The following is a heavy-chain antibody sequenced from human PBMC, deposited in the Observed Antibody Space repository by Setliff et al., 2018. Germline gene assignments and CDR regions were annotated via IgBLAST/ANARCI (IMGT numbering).Heavy chain of an antibody. Sequence: SETLSLTCTVSSGSVRGYYWSWIRQPPGKGLEWIGYMYYSGDTNYNPSLKSRVTISVDTSKNQFSLELRSVTAADTAVYYCARLPPLHTPMALTFDYWGQGILVTVSS. CDR1: SGSVRGYY. V-gene: IGHV4-59*08. D-gene: IGHD5-18*01. J-gene: IGHJ4*02. CDR2: MYYSGDT. CDR3: ARLPPLHTPMALTFDY.